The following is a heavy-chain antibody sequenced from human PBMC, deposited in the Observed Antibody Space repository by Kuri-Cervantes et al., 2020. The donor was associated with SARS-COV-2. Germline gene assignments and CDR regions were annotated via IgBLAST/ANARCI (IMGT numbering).Heavy chain of an antibody. J-gene: IGHJ6*02. CDR2: ISAYNGNT. D-gene: IGHD3-10*01. CDR1: GYTFTSYG. V-gene: IGHV1-18*04. CDR3: SGSSIPPNHYYYGMDV. Sequence: ASVKVSCKASGYTFTSYGISWVRQAPGQGLEWMGWISAYNGNTNYAQKFQGRVTMTTDTSTSTAYMELRSLRSDDPAVYYCSGSSIPPNHYYYGMDVWGQGTTVTVSS.